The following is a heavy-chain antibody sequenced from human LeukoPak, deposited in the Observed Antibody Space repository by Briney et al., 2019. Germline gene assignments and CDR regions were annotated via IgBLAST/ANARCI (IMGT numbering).Heavy chain of an antibody. CDR2: IIPSGGST. J-gene: IGHJ5*02. CDR3: ASGGLRFFSRFDP. CDR1: GDTFTNYY. V-gene: IGHV1-46*01. D-gene: IGHD3-3*01. Sequence: ASVKVSCKASGDTFTNYYIHWVRQAPGQGLEWMGMIIPSGGSTSYAQKFQGRVTMTRDLSTSTVYMELNSLRSEDTAVYYCASGGLRFFSRFDPWGQGTLVTVSS.